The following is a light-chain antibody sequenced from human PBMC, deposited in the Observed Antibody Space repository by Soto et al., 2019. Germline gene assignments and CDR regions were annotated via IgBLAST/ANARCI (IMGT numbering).Light chain of an antibody. Sequence: DIQMTQFPSSLSASVGDRVTITCRASQSISQYLAWYQQKPGKAPNLLIYDASTLEGGIPSRFSGSGSGTKFTLTISSLQTDDFATYYWQQYFSESTFGQGTKLGIK. CDR2: DAS. J-gene: IGKJ2*01. CDR3: QQYFSEST. V-gene: IGKV1-5*01. CDR1: QSISQY.